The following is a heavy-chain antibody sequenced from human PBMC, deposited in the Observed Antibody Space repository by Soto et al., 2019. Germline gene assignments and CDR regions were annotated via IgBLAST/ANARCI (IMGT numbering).Heavy chain of an antibody. CDR3: ARDSYYYGSGSYPYYYGMDV. J-gene: IGHJ6*02. D-gene: IGHD3-10*01. CDR1: GYTFTNYG. Sequence: ASVKVSCKTSGYTFTNYGINWVRQAPGQGLEWIGWISAYNGNTNYAQKLQGRVTMTTDTSTSTAYMELRSLRSDDTAVYYCARDSYYYGSGSYPYYYGMDVWGQGTTVTVSS. CDR2: ISAYNGNT. V-gene: IGHV1-18*01.